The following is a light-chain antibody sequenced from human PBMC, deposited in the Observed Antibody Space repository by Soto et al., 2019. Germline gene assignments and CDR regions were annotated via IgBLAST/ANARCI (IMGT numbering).Light chain of an antibody. CDR1: QGIYKY. CDR3: QKYNNAPWT. Sequence: DIQMTQSPSSLSASVGDTVTNTCRASQGIYKYLAWYQQKSGQVPKLLIYGVSTLQSGVPSRFSGSGSGTDFTLTISSLQPEDVATYYCQKYNNAPWTFGQGTKVDI. CDR2: GVS. V-gene: IGKV1-27*01. J-gene: IGKJ1*01.